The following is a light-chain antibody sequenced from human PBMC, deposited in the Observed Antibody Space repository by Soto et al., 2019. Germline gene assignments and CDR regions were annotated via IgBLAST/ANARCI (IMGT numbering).Light chain of an antibody. CDR1: SSDLDGYHF. V-gene: IGLV2-8*01. Sequence: QSALTQPPSAFGSPGQSVTVSCTGTSSDLDGYHFVSWYQQHPGKAPKLIIYDVTKRPSGVPARFSGSKSGYTASLTVSGLQAEDEADYYCSSYAGSNNPVVFGGGTKLTVL. CDR2: DVT. CDR3: SSYAGSNNPVV. J-gene: IGLJ2*01.